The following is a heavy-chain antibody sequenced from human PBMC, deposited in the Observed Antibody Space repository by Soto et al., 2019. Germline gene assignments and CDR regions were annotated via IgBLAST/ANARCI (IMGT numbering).Heavy chain of an antibody. D-gene: IGHD5-12*01. V-gene: IGHV3-7*01. CDR3: ATGYSGYEYYFDY. CDR2: IKQDGSEK. CDR1: GFTFSSYW. J-gene: IGHJ4*02. Sequence: GGSLRLSCAASGFTFSSYWMSWVRQAPGKGLEWVANIKQDGSEKYYVDSVKGRFTISRDNAKNSLYLQMNSLRAEDTAVYYCATGYSGYEYYFDYWGQGTLVTVSS.